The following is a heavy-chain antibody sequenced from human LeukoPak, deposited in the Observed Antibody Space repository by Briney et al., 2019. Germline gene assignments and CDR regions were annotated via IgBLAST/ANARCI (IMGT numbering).Heavy chain of an antibody. CDR2: MNPNSGNT. CDR3: ATRNWFYDFWSGYFSYYYYMEV. CDR1: GYTFTSYD. J-gene: IGHJ6*03. V-gene: IGHV1-8*01. Sequence: ASVKVSCKASGYTFTSYDINWVRQATGQGLEWMGWMNPNSGNTGYAQKFQGRVTMTRNTSISTAYMELSSLRSEDTAVYYCATRNWFYDFWSGYFSYYYYMEVWGKRATVTVSS. D-gene: IGHD3-3*01.